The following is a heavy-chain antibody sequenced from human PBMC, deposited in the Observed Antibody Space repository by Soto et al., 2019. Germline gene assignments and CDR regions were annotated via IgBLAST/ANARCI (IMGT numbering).Heavy chain of an antibody. D-gene: IGHD6-25*01. CDR3: ARAVGSGIDY. J-gene: IGHJ4*02. Sequence: QVQLVQSGAEVKKPGASVKISCKASGYTFTSYDINWVRQATGQGLEWVGWMNPNSGNTGYAQNFQGRVTMTRNTSISTAYPEWSSLRSEDTAMYYCARAVGSGIDYGGQATLVTVSS. V-gene: IGHV1-8*01. CDR1: GYTFTSYD. CDR2: MNPNSGNT.